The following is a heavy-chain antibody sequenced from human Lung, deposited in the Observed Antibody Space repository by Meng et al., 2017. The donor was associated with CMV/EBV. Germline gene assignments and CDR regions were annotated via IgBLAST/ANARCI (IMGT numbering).Heavy chain of an antibody. CDR1: GFTFSNYA. CDR3: AKGDDSGWSPFED. D-gene: IGHD3-22*01. J-gene: IGHJ4*02. V-gene: IGHV3-23*03. Sequence: GEXXKISCAASGFTFSNYAMNWVRQAPGKGLEWVSVIYSDGSSTYYADSVKGRFTISRDNSKNTLDLQMNSLRAEDTAVYYCAKGDDSGWSPFEDWGQGTXVTVSS. CDR2: IYSDGSST.